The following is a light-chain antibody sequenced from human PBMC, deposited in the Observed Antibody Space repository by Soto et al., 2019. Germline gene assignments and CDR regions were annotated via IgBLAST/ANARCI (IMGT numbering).Light chain of an antibody. V-gene: IGKV3-15*01. J-gene: IGKJ1*01. Sequence: EIVMTQSPATLSVSPGERATLSCRASQSLSSNLAWYQQKPGQAPRLLIYGASTRATGIPARFRGSGSGTEFTLTIRSMPSADFPAYSCQQYNNWPRTFGQGTKVDIK. CDR2: GAS. CDR3: QQYNNWPRT. CDR1: QSLSSN.